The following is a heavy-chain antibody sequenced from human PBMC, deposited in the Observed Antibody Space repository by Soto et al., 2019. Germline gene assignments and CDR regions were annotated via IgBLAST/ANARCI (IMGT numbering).Heavy chain of an antibody. CDR2: MYYSGST. D-gene: IGHD5-18*01. J-gene: IGHJ6*01. V-gene: IGHV4-39*01. CDR3: VRHHDTAMAYYHYFGMDI. Sequence: SETLSLTCTVSGGSITSSLYYWGWIRQSPGKGLEWIGSMYYSGSTYFNPSLKSRVTISGDPSKNQFSLKVSSVTVADTAVYYCVRHHDTAMAYYHYFGMDIWGQGTTVTVSS. CDR1: GGSITSSLYY.